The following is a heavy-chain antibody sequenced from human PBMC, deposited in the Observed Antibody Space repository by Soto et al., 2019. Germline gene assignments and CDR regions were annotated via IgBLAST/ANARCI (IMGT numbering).Heavy chain of an antibody. J-gene: IGHJ6*02. CDR3: ARDGFLTIFVSPRGEYYGMDV. Sequence: EVQLVESGGGLVQAGGSLRLSCAASGFTFSSYDMHWVRQATGKGLEWVSAIGTAGDTYYPGFVKGRFTISRENAKNSLYLQMNSLRAEDTAVYYCARDGFLTIFVSPRGEYYGMDVWGQGTTVTVSS. V-gene: IGHV3-13*01. D-gene: IGHD3-3*01. CDR1: GFTFSSYD. CDR2: IGTAGDT.